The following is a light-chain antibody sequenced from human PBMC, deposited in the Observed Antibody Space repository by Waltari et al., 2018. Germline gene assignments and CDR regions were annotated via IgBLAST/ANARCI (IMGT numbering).Light chain of an antibody. J-gene: IGKJ2*01. CDR1: QTIYNS. CDR3: QQSYTLPYT. CDR2: DTS. V-gene: IGKV1-39*01. Sequence: DIQMTQSPSPLSASVGDRVTITCRASQTIYNSLNWYQHKPGKAPKLQISDTSTLQSGVPSRFSGRGSGTEFTLTISRLQPEDFGTYYCQQSYTLPYTFGQGTKLDI.